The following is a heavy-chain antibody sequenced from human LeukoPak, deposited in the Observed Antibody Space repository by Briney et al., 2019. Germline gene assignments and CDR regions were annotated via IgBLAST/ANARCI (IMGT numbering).Heavy chain of an antibody. Sequence: GGSLRLSCAASGFTFSSYSMNWVRQAPEKGLEWVSSISSSSSYIYYADSVKGRFTISRDNAKNSLYLQMNSLRAEDTAVYYCARDDYGDYAGFDYWGQRTLVTVSS. V-gene: IGHV3-21*01. CDR3: ARDDYGDYAGFDY. J-gene: IGHJ4*02. D-gene: IGHD4-17*01. CDR2: ISSSSSYI. CDR1: GFTFSSYS.